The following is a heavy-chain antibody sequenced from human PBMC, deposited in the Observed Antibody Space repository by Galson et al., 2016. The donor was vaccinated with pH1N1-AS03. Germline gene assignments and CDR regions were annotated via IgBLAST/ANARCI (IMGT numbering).Heavy chain of an antibody. CDR3: ARLFGKGGRIDF. CDR1: GYRFRTYW. J-gene: IGHJ4*02. Sequence: QSGAEVKKAGEPLKISCRGSGYRFRTYWIGWVRQVPGRGLECMGIVYPDDSDVIYMSSFEGQVTISADKSSGAAYLAWRSLNVSDHGMYYCARLFGKGGRIDFWGQGTLVTVSS. CDR2: VYPDDSDV. D-gene: IGHD1-14*01. V-gene: IGHV5-51*01.